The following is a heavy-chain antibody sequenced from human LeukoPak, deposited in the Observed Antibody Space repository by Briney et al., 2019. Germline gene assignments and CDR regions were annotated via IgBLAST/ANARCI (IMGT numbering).Heavy chain of an antibody. CDR2: ISSSSSYI. V-gene: IGHV3-21*01. CDR1: GFTFSSYA. CDR3: AQRSSWPDNWFDP. J-gene: IGHJ5*02. Sequence: GGSLRLSCAASGFTFSSYAMNWVRQAPGKGLEWVSSISSSSSYIYYADSVKGRFTISRDNAKNSLYLQMNSLRAEDTAVYYCAQRSSWPDNWFDPWGQGTLVTVSS. D-gene: IGHD6-13*01.